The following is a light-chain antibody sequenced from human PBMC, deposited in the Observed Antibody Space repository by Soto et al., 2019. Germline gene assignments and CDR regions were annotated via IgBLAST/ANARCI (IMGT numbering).Light chain of an antibody. J-gene: IGKJ1*01. CDR1: QGISNY. V-gene: IGKV1-27*01. Sequence: DIQLTQSPSASVGDRVTITCRASQGISNYVAWYQQKPGKVPKLLIYAASALQLGVPSRFSGSGSGTDFTLTISSLQPEDVATYYCQKYNAALWTFGQGTKVEIK. CDR3: QKYNAALWT. CDR2: AAS.